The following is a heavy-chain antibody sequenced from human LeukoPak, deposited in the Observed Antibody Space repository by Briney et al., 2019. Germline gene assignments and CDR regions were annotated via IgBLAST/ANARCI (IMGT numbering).Heavy chain of an antibody. Sequence: SQTLSLTCTVSGGSISSGGYYWSWIRQHPGMGLEWIGYIYYSGSTYYNPSLKSRVTISVDTSKNQFSLKLNSVTPEDTAVYYCAREGGRRIAAAGTIDGAFDIWGQGTMVTVSS. CDR2: IYYSGST. CDR1: GGSISSGGYY. V-gene: IGHV4-31*03. J-gene: IGHJ3*02. D-gene: IGHD6-13*01. CDR3: AREGGRRIAAAGTIDGAFDI.